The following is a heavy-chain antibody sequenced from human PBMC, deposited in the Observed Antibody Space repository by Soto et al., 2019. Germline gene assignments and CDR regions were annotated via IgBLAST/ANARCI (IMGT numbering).Heavy chain of an antibody. CDR2: INHSGST. D-gene: IGHD2-15*01. CDR1: GGSFSGYY. CDR3: ARGLLGGYYYYYYGMDV. J-gene: IGHJ6*02. V-gene: IGHV4-34*01. Sequence: PSETLSLTCAVYGGSFSGYYWSWIRQPPGKGLEWIGEINHSGSTNYNPSLKSRVTISVDTSKNQFSLKLSSVTAADTAVYYCARGLLGGYYYYYYGMDVWGQGTTVTVS.